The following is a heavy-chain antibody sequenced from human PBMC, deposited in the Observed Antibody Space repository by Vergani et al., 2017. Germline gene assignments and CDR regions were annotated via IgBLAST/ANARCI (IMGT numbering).Heavy chain of an antibody. V-gene: IGHV3-21*01. CDR3: ARGAGNYYESSGYFWDYYYGMDV. CDR2: ISSSSSYI. Sequence: EVQLVESGGGLVKPGGSLRLSCAASGFTFSSYSMNWVRQAPGKGLEWVSSISSSSSYIYYADSVKGRFTISRDNAKNSLYLQMNSLRAEDTAVYYCARGAGNYYESSGYFWDYYYGMDVWGQGTTVTVSS. J-gene: IGHJ6*02. D-gene: IGHD3-22*01. CDR1: GFTFSSYS.